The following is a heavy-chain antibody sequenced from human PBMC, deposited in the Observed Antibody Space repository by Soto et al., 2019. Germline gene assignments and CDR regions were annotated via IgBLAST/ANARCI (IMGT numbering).Heavy chain of an antibody. J-gene: IGHJ5*02. Sequence: QVQLQESGPGLVKPSRTLSLTCSVSGDYIHVGGYYWTWIRQRPGKGLEWMGYIYYTGKTYYNPSLESRLTMSVDRSKNQFSLRLTSVTAADTAVYFCGRDLTSNANCIDPWGQGTLVTVSS. CDR2: IYYTGKT. D-gene: IGHD2-2*01. CDR1: GDYIHVGGYY. V-gene: IGHV4-30-4*01. CDR3: GRDLTSNANCIDP.